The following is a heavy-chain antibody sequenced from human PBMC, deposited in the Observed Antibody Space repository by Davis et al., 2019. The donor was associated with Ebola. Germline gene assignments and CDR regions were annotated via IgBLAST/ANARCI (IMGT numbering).Heavy chain of an antibody. CDR2: IDPSDSYT. V-gene: IGHV5-10-1*01. CDR1: GYSFTSYW. J-gene: IGHJ4*02. CDR3: THHYFDSSGTALFDY. Sequence: GESLKISCKTSGYSFTSYWISWVRQMPGKGLEWIGRIDPSDSYTKYSPPFRGLVTISADRSISTAYLQWSSLTASDTAMYFCTHHYFDSSGTALFDYWGQGTLVTVSS. D-gene: IGHD3-22*01.